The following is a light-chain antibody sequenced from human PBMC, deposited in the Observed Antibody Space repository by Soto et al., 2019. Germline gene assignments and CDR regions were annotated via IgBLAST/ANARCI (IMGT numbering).Light chain of an antibody. Sequence: QAVVTQPPSVSGAPGQRVTISFTWSSSNIGAGYDVHWYQQLPGTAPKLLIYGNSNRPSGVPDRFSGSKSGTSASLAITGLQAEDEADYYCQSYDSSLSGWVFGGGTKVTVL. CDR2: GNS. V-gene: IGLV1-40*01. CDR3: QSYDSSLSGWV. CDR1: SSNIGAGYD. J-gene: IGLJ3*02.